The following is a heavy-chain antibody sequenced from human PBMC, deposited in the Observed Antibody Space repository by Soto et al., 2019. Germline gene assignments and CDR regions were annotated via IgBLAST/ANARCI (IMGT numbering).Heavy chain of an antibody. CDR1: GDSVSSNKW. J-gene: IGHJ4*02. CDR2: IKHRGST. V-gene: IGHV4-4*02. D-gene: IGHD6-13*01. CDR3: ARLYGSRGPFDY. Sequence: PSETLSLTCAVSGDSVSSNKWWGWVRQPPGKGLEWIGEIKHRGSTNYNPSLKSRVTISVDTSKNQFSLKLSSVTAADTAVYYCARLYGSRGPFDYWGQGTLVTVSS.